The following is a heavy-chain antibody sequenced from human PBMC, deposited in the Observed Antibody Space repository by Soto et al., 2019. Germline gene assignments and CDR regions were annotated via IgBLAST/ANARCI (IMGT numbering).Heavy chain of an antibody. CDR1: GFTFSSYA. CDR2: ISGIGGST. J-gene: IGHJ4*02. CDR3: AKSGWRGVRGSIDY. D-gene: IGHD2-15*01. Sequence: EVQLLESGGGLVQPGGSLRLSCAASGFTFSSYAMSWVRQAPGKGLEWVSAISGIGGSTYYADSVKGRFTISRDNSKNTLYLQMNSLRAEDTAVYYCAKSGWRGVRGSIDYWGQGTLVTVSS. V-gene: IGHV3-23*01.